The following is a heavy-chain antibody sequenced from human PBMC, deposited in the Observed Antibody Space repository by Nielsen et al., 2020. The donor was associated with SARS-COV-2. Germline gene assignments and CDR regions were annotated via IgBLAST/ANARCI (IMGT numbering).Heavy chain of an antibody. V-gene: IGHV4-39*01. J-gene: IGHJ4*02. CDR1: GGSITSSGYY. CDR3: ARQPYSAYQLDF. Sequence: LRLSCTVSGGSITSSGYYWGWIRQPPGKGLEWIGSIYHSGSAYYTPSLKNRVTMSVDTSKNQFSLKLSSVTAADTAVYYCARQPYSAYQLDFWGQGTLVAVS. CDR2: IYHSGSA. D-gene: IGHD5-12*01.